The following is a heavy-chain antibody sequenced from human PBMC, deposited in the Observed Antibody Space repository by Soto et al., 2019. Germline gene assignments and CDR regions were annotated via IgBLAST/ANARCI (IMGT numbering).Heavy chain of an antibody. J-gene: IGHJ6*02. V-gene: IGHV4-61*01. Sequence: QVQVQESGPGLVKPSETLSLTCTVSGGSVSSGSYYWSWIRQPPGKGLEWIGYVYSSGTTYYNPSLKSRVSISVDTSKNQFSLKVTSVTAADTAVYYCAREDFYNGMDVWGHGTTVTVSS. CDR1: GGSVSSGSYY. CDR2: VYSSGTT. CDR3: AREDFYNGMDV.